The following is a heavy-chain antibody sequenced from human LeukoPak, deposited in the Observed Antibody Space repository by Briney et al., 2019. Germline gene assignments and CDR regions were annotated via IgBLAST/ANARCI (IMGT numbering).Heavy chain of an antibody. CDR3: VKDQGGGPGSRCYLRFLEY. CDR2: VRYDQSAT. CDR1: GFNFSIYG. V-gene: IGHV3-30*02. Sequence: GGSLRLSCAASGFNFSIYGMHWVRQAPGKGLEWVTFVRYDQSATVYADSVQGRFAISRDNSKNKVYLQMKSLRVEDTALYFCVKDQGGGPGSRCYLRFLEYWGQGTLVIVSS. J-gene: IGHJ4*02. D-gene: IGHD3-3*01.